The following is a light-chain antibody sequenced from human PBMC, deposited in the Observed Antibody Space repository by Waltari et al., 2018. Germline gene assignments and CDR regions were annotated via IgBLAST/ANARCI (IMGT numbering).Light chain of an antibody. Sequence: EIVMTQSPDTLSVSPGDRATLSCRARQNVNRNLAWYQKKRGQAPRLLISGASARAAGIPPRFSGGGSGTEFTLTISSLQSEDFAVYYCQHYNNWPRTFGQGTKVEIK. V-gene: IGKV3-15*01. CDR1: QNVNRN. CDR2: GAS. J-gene: IGKJ1*01. CDR3: QHYNNWPRT.